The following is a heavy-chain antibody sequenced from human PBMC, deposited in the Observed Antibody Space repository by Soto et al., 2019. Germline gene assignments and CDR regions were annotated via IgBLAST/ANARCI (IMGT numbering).Heavy chain of an antibody. CDR3: ARDQANYYGPREVYYMDV. J-gene: IGHJ6*03. D-gene: IGHD3-10*01. Sequence: PGGSLRLSCAASGFTFSSYSMNWVRQAPGKGLEWVSSISSSSSYIYYADSVKGRFTISRDNAKNSLYLQMNSLRAEDTAVYYCARDQANYYGPREVYYMDVWGKGTTVTVSS. V-gene: IGHV3-21*01. CDR2: ISSSSSYI. CDR1: GFTFSSYS.